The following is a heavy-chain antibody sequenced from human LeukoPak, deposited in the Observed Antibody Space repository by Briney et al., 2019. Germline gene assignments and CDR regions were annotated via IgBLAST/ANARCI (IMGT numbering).Heavy chain of an antibody. J-gene: IGHJ6*03. CDR1: GGSISSYY. D-gene: IGHD6-13*01. CDR3: ARVGRGYSSSWYVGYYYYMDV. CDR2: ICYSGST. V-gene: IGHV4-59*01. Sequence: SETLSLTCTVSGGSISSYYWSWIRQPPGKGLEWIGYICYSGSTNYNPSLKSRVTISVDTSKNQFSLKLSSVTAADTAVYYCARVGRGYSSSWYVGYYYYMDVWGKGTTVTVSS.